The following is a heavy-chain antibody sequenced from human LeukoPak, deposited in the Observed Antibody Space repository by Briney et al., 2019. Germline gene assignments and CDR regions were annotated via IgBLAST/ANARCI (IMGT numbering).Heavy chain of an antibody. CDR3: ARLNLPALKGAFDY. J-gene: IGHJ4*02. V-gene: IGHV4-61*02. CDR1: GGSISSGSYY. Sequence: PSETLSLTFTVSGGSISSGSYYWSWIRQPAGKGLEWIGRINPSGNSHYNPSLQSRVTMSVDTSTDQFSLRLSSVTAADTAVYYCARLNLPALKGAFDYWGQGTLVTVSS. CDR2: INPSGNS. D-gene: IGHD2-2*01.